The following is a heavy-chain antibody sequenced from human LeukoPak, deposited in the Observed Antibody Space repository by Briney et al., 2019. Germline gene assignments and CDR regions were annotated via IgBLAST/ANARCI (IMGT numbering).Heavy chain of an antibody. J-gene: IGHJ4*02. CDR3: ATWDMVRGGIAGADY. CDR2: FDPEDGET. Sequence: ASVKVSCKFSGYTLTELSMHWVRQAPGKGLEWMGGFDPEDGETIYAQKFQGRVTMTEDTSTDTAYMELSSLRSEDTAVYYCATWDMVRGGIAGADYWGQGTLVTVSS. D-gene: IGHD3-10*01. V-gene: IGHV1-24*01. CDR1: GYTLTELS.